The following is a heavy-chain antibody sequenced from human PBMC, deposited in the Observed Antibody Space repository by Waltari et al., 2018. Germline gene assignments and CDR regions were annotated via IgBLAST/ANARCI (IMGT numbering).Heavy chain of an antibody. CDR1: GGSLSGYY. D-gene: IGHD2-2*02. CDR3: ARKAPIPFDY. Sequence: QVQLQQWGAGLLKPSETLSLTCAVYGGSLSGYYWSWIRQPPGKGLEWIGEINHSGSTNYNPSLKSRVTISVDTSKNQFSLKLSSVTAADTAVYYCARKAPIPFDYWGQGTLVTVSS. J-gene: IGHJ4*02. CDR2: INHSGST. V-gene: IGHV4-34*01.